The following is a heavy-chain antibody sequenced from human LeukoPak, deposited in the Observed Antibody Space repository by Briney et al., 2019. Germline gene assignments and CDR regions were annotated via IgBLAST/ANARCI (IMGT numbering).Heavy chain of an antibody. CDR3: ASSTLGYGFDAFDI. J-gene: IGHJ3*02. Sequence: GASVKVSCKASGYTFTSYYMHWVRQAPGQGLEWMGIINPSGGSTSYAQKLQGRVTMTTDTSTSTAYMELRGLRSDDTAVYSCASSTLGYGFDAFDIWGQGTMVTVSS. D-gene: IGHD3-22*01. CDR2: INPSGGST. V-gene: IGHV1-46*01. CDR1: GYTFTSYY.